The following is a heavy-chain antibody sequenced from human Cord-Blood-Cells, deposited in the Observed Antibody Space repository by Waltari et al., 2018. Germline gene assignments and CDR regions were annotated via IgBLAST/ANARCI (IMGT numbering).Heavy chain of an antibody. CDR3: ANTTPGDYGDYTPLDY. D-gene: IGHD4-17*01. V-gene: IGHV3-30*18. CDR2: ISYDGSNK. CDR1: GFTFSSYG. J-gene: IGHJ4*02. Sequence: QVQLVESGEGVVQPGRSLRLSCAASGFTFSSYGMPWVRQAPGKGLEWVAVISYDGSNKYYADSVKGRFTISRDNSKNTLYLQMNSLRAEDTAVYYCANTTPGDYGDYTPLDYWGQGTLVTVSS.